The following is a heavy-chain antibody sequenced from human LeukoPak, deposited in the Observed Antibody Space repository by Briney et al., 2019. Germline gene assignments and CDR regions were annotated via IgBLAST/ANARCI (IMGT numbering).Heavy chain of an antibody. CDR3: ARDLAYGDDGL. CDR2: ISSSSSYI. V-gene: IGHV3-21*01. J-gene: IGHJ4*02. Sequence: GGSLRLSCAASGFTPSNYSMNWVRQAPGKGLEWVAFISSSSSYIFYADSLKGRFTISRDNAKNSLYLQMNSLRADDTAVYYCARDLAYGDDGLWGQGTLVTVSS. D-gene: IGHD4-17*01. CDR1: GFTPSNYS.